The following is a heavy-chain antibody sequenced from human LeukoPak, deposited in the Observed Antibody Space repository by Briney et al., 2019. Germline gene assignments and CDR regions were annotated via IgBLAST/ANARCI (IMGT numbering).Heavy chain of an antibody. CDR3: ARVVSWFGIYYFDY. CDR2: IYTSGST. V-gene: IGHV4-4*07. D-gene: IGHD3-10*01. J-gene: IGHJ4*02. Sequence: SETLSLTCTVSGGSISSYYWSWIRQPAGEGLEWIGRIYTSGSTNYNPSLKSRVTMSVDTSKNQFSLKLSSVTAADTAAYYCARVVSWFGIYYFDYWGQGTLVTVSS. CDR1: GGSISSYY.